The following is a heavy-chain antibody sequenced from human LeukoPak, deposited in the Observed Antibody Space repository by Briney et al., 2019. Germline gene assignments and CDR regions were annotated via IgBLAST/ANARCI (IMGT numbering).Heavy chain of an antibody. CDR1: GYTFTSYD. CDR2: MNPNSGNT. Sequence: ASVKVSCKASGYTFTSYDINWVRQATGQGLEWMGWMNPNSGNTGYARKFQGRVTMTRNTSISTAYMELSSLRSEDTAVYYCARLGSSIDSSTSWFTLHPWGQGTLVTVSS. CDR3: ARLGSSIDSSTSWFTLHP. V-gene: IGHV1-8*01. D-gene: IGHD2-2*02. J-gene: IGHJ5*02.